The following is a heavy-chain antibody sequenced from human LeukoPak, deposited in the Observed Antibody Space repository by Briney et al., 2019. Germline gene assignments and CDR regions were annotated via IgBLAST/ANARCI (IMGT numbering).Heavy chain of an antibody. CDR2: ISSSSSTI. V-gene: IGHV3-48*01. J-gene: IGHJ3*02. CDR3: ARDRMCDI. CDR1: GFTFSSYC. Sequence: GGSLTLSCAASGFTFSSYCMNWVRQAPGKGLEWVAYISSSSSTIYYADSVKGRFTISRDNAKNSLYLQMNSLRVEDTAVYYCARDRMCDIWGQGAMVTVSS.